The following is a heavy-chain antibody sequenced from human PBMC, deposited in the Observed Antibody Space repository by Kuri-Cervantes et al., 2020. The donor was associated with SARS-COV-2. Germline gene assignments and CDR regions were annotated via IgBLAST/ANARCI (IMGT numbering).Heavy chain of an antibody. J-gene: IGHJ4*02. CDR2: ISGSGGST. Sequence: ETLSLTCAASGFTFSSYAMSWVRQAPGKGLEWVSAISGSGGSTYYADSVKGRFTISRDNSKNTLYLQMNSLRAEDTAVYYCATDLEYCVGSDCYTRRGYWGQGTLVTVSS. CDR1: GFTFSSYA. CDR3: ATDLEYCVGSDCYTRRGY. D-gene: IGHD2-2*02. V-gene: IGHV3-23*01.